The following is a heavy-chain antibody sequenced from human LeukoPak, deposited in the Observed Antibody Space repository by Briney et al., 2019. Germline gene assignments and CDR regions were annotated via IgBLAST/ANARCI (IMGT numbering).Heavy chain of an antibody. Sequence: GESLKISFKGSGYSFTSYWISWVRQMPGKGLEWMGRIDPSDSYTNYSPSFQGHVTISADKSISTAYLQWSSLKASDTAMYYCASGREGSSTSWRGMDVWGQGTTVTVSS. J-gene: IGHJ6*02. CDR1: GYSFTSYW. CDR3: ASGREGSSTSWRGMDV. D-gene: IGHD2-2*01. CDR2: IDPSDSYT. V-gene: IGHV5-10-1*01.